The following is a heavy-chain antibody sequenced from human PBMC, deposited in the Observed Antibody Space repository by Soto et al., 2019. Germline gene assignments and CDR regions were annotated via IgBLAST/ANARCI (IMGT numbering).Heavy chain of an antibody. CDR1: GFTVSNNY. CDR3: TAYSHKGY. V-gene: IGHV3-66*01. Sequence: EEQLVESGGDLVQPGGSLRLSCAASGFTVSNNYMSWVRQAPGKGLEWVSLIYSGGSTYYADSVKGRFTISRDSSKNTLYLQMNSLRADDTAMYYCTAYSHKGYWRQGTLVNVSS. D-gene: IGHD3-16*01. CDR2: IYSGGST. J-gene: IGHJ1*01.